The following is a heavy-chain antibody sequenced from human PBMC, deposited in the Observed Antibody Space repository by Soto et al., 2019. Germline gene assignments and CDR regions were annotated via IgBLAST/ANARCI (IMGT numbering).Heavy chain of an antibody. Sequence: SETLSLTCTVSGGSLSSYYWRLIRQPPGKGLEWIGYIYYSGSTNYNPSLKSRVTISVDTSKNQVSLKLRSVTAADTAVYYCAREGGNSWGYYYYYAMHVGGQGTTLTVSS. D-gene: IGHD4-4*01. V-gene: IGHV4-59*01. CDR2: IYYSGST. J-gene: IGHJ6*02. CDR3: AREGGNSWGYYYYYAMHV. CDR1: GGSLSSYY.